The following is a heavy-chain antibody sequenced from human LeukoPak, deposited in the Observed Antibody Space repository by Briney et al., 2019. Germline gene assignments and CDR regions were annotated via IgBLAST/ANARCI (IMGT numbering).Heavy chain of an antibody. Sequence: SETLSLTCTVSGGSVSSGSYYWSWIRQPPGKGLEWIGEIYHSGSTNYNPSLKSRVTISVDKSKNQFSLKLSSVTAADTAVYYCARVGSSSWIFDYWGQGTLVTVSS. J-gene: IGHJ4*02. CDR3: ARVGSSSWIFDY. CDR2: IYHSGST. D-gene: IGHD6-13*01. V-gene: IGHV4-61*01. CDR1: GGSVSSGSYY.